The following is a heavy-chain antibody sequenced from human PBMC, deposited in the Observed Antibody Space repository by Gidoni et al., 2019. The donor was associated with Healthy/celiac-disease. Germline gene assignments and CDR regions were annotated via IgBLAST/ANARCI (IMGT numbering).Heavy chain of an antibody. V-gene: IGHV3-30*04. CDR1: GFTFSSYA. Sequence: QVQLVESGGGVVQPGRSLRLSCAASGFTFSSYAMHWVRQAPGKGLEWVAVISYDGRNKYYADSVKGRFTISRDNSKNTLYLQMNSLRAEDTAVYYCARGTKWFGESTIDYWGQGTLVTVSS. D-gene: IGHD3-10*01. J-gene: IGHJ4*02. CDR3: ARGTKWFGESTIDY. CDR2: ISYDGRNK.